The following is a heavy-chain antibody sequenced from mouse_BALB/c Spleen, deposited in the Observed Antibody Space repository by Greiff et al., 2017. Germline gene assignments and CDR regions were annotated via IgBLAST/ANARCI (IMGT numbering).Heavy chain of an antibody. CDR1: GFSLTSYG. Sequence: VMLVESGPGLVQPSQSLSITCTVSGFSLTSYGVHWVRQSPGKGLEWLGVIWSGGSTDYNAAFISRLSISKDNTKSQVFFKMNSLQANDTAIYYCARDGYPWFAYWGQGTLVTVSA. J-gene: IGHJ3*01. V-gene: IGHV2-2*02. D-gene: IGHD2-3*01. CDR3: ARDGYPWFAY. CDR2: IWSGGST.